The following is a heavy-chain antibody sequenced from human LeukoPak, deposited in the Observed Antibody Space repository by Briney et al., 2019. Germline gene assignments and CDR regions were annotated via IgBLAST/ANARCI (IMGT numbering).Heavy chain of an antibody. J-gene: IGHJ4*02. CDR2: IYHSGST. Sequence: PSGTLSLTCAVSGGSISSSNWWSWVRQPPGKGLEWIGEIYHSGSTNYNPSLKSRVTISVDKPKNQFSLKLSSVTAADTAVYYCARSSSSWIFDYWGQGTLVTVSS. V-gene: IGHV4-4*02. CDR3: ARSSSSWIFDY. CDR1: GGSISSSNW. D-gene: IGHD6-13*01.